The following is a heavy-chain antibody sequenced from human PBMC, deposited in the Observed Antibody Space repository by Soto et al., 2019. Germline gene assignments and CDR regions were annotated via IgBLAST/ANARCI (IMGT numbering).Heavy chain of an antibody. CDR3: RVGRGESFDY. D-gene: IGHD2-21*01. CDR1: GFTVSSNY. Sequence: PGGSLRLSCAASGFTVSSNYMSWVRQAPGKGLEGVSVLYSGGSTDYADSVKGRFTISRDNSKNMVYLQMNSLRAEDAAVYYCRVGRGESFDYWGQGTLVTVSS. J-gene: IGHJ4*02. CDR2: LYSGGST. V-gene: IGHV3-53*01.